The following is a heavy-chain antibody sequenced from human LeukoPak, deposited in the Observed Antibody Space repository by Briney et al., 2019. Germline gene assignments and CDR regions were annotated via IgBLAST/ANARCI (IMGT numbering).Heavy chain of an antibody. Sequence: ASVKVSCKASGYTFTSYGISWVRQAAGQGLEWMGWISTYNANTNYAQKLQGRVTMTTDTSTSTAYMELRSLRSDDTAVYYCARGSLLTMFGVVNFDYWGQGTLVTVSS. CDR3: ARGSLLTMFGVVNFDY. CDR2: ISTYNANT. J-gene: IGHJ4*02. V-gene: IGHV1-18*01. D-gene: IGHD3-3*01. CDR1: GYTFTSYG.